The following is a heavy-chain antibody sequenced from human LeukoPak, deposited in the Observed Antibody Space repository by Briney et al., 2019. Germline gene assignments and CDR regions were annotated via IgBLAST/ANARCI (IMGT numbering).Heavy chain of an antibody. V-gene: IGHV3-11*04. CDR1: GFAFKLYY. Sequence: GGSLRLSCAVSGFAFKLYYMSWIRQAPGKGLEWLSYISSGGDTIYYADSVKGRFTISRDNAKNSLYLQMNSLSAENTAVCYCARDQDKDLVVPAAAGLYYWGQGPLVTVSS. CDR3: ARDQDKDLVVPAAAGLYY. J-gene: IGHJ4*02. D-gene: IGHD2-2*01. CDR2: ISSGGDTI.